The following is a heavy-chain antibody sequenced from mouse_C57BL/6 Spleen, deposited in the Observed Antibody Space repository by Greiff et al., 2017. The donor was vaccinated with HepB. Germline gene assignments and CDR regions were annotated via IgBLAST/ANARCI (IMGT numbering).Heavy chain of an antibody. D-gene: IGHD1-1*01. V-gene: IGHV1-64*01. Sequence: QVQLQQPGAELVKPGASVKLSCKASGYTFTSYWMHWVKQRPGQGLEWIGMIHPNSGSTNYNEKFKSKATLTVDKSSSPAYMQLSSLTSEDSAVYYCARGRNYDGDYFGYWGQGTTLTVSS. CDR2: IHPNSGST. CDR3: ARGRNYDGDYFGY. J-gene: IGHJ2*01. CDR1: GYTFTSYW.